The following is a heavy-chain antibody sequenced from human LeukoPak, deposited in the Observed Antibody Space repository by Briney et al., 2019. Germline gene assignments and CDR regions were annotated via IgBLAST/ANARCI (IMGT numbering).Heavy chain of an antibody. CDR3: ARGREARTLFYYYYYMDV. V-gene: IGHV4-39*07. D-gene: IGHD1-26*01. CDR1: GSSMSRSSYY. Sequence: SETLSLTCTVSGSSMSRSSYYWGWIRQPPGKGLEWIGTMYYSGSTYYNPSLKSRVTISEDTSKNQFSLKLSSVTAADTAVYYCARGREARTLFYYYYYMDVRGKGTTVTVSS. J-gene: IGHJ6*03. CDR2: MYYSGST.